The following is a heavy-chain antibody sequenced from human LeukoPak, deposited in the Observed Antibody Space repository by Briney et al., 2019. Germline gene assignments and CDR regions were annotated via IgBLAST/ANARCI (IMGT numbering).Heavy chain of an antibody. CDR1: GDSISSRT. V-gene: IGHV3-23*01. J-gene: IGHJ4*02. CDR2: ISGSGGST. CDR3: AKDRLRVWVSYDSSGSLDY. D-gene: IGHD3-22*01. Sequence: ETLSLTCTVSGDSISSRTSDFWGWIRQSPGKGLEWVSAISGSGGSTYYADSVKGRFTISRDNSKNTLYLQMNSLRAEDTAVYYCAKDRLRVWVSYDSSGSLDYWGQGTLVTVSS.